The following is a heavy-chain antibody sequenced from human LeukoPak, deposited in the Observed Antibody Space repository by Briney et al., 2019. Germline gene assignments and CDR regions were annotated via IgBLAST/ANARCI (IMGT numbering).Heavy chain of an antibody. CDR2: IIPIFGTA. Sequence: GASVRVSCKASGGTFSSYAISWVRQAPGQGLEWMGGIIPIFGTANYAQKFQGRVTITADESTSTAYMELSSLRSEDTAVYYCARDLSGYFDYWGQGTLVTVSS. J-gene: IGHJ4*02. D-gene: IGHD2/OR15-2a*01. CDR3: ARDLSGYFDY. CDR1: GGTFSSYA. V-gene: IGHV1-69*13.